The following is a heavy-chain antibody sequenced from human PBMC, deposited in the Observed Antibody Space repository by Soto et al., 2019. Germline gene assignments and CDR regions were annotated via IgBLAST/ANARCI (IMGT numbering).Heavy chain of an antibody. CDR1: GFTFSSYA. D-gene: IGHD2-15*01. CDR3: AKSAGYCSGGSCQLILSPYFDY. V-gene: IGHV3-23*01. CDR2: ISGSGGST. Sequence: PGGSLRLSCAASGFTFSSYAMSWVRQAPGKGLEWVSAISGSGGSTYYADSVKGRFTISRDNSKNTLYLQMNSLRAEDTAVYYCAKSAGYCSGGSCQLILSPYFDYWGQGTLVTVSS. J-gene: IGHJ4*02.